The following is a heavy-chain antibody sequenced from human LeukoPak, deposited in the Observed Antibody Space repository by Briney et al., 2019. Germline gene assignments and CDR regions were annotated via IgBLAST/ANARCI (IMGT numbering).Heavy chain of an antibody. CDR2: IYDSGST. D-gene: IGHD6-13*01. Sequence: SESLSLTCTVSGASINSYYWSWIRQPPGKGLEWIGCIYDSGSTDYNPSLKSRVTISVDTSKNQFSLKLTSVTAADTAMYYCARTSSSWLWGQGTLVTVSS. J-gene: IGHJ4*02. V-gene: IGHV4-59*01. CDR3: ARTSSSWL. CDR1: GASINSYY.